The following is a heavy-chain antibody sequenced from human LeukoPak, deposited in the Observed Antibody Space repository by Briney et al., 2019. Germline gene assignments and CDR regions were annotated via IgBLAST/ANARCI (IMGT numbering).Heavy chain of an antibody. CDR3: ARRIWSAYWYYDY. D-gene: IGHD3-3*01. CDR2: INPNSGGT. CDR1: GYTFTAYY. V-gene: IGHV1-2*02. Sequence: GASVKVSCKASGYTFTAYYIYWVRQAPGQGLECMGWINPNSGGTNYAQKFQGRVTMTTDTSISTAYMELSSLRSEDTAVYYCARRIWSAYWYYDYWGQGTLVTVSS. J-gene: IGHJ4*02.